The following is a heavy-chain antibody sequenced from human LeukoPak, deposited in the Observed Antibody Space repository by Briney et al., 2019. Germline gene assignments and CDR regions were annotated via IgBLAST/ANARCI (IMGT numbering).Heavy chain of an antibody. CDR3: ALLYCGGDCYFRY. CDR1: GFTFSSYA. J-gene: IGHJ4*02. D-gene: IGHD2-21*02. V-gene: IGHV3-23*01. Sequence: GGSLRLSCAASGFTFSSYAMSWVRQAPGKGLEWVSAISGSRGSTYYADSVKGRFTISRDNSKNTLYLQMNSLRAEDTAVYYCALLYCGGDCYFRYWGQGTLVTVSS. CDR2: ISGSRGST.